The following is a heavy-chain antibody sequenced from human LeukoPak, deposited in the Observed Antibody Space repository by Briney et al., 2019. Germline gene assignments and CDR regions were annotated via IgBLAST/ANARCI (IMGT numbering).Heavy chain of an antibody. D-gene: IGHD2-15*01. V-gene: IGHV3-53*01. CDR2: IYSGGST. Sequence: GRSLRLSCAASGFTVSSNFMNWVRQAPGKGLEWVSIIYSGGSTYYADSVQGRFTISRDNSKNTLFLQMNSLRAEDTAVYYCASESRGVATLDYWGQGTLVTVSS. J-gene: IGHJ4*02. CDR1: GFTVSSNF. CDR3: ASESRGVATLDY.